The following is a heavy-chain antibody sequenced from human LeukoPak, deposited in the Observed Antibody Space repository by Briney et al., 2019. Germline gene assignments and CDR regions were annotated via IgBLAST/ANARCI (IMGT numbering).Heavy chain of an antibody. D-gene: IGHD3-10*01. CDR1: GFTFSSHG. V-gene: IGHV3-33*01. J-gene: IGHJ4*02. CDR3: ARLSGSALDS. Sequence: GRSLRLSCTASGFTFSSHGMNWVRQAPGKGLEWVAVIWYDGSKKYYADPVKGRFTISRDNSKNTVDLQMNSLRAEDTAVYYCARLSGSALDSWGQGTLVTVSS. CDR2: IWYDGSKK.